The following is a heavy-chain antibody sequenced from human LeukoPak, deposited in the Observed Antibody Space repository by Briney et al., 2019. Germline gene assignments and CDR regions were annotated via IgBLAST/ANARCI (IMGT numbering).Heavy chain of an antibody. CDR3: ARGSLHY. CDR2: ISGSGGTT. V-gene: IGHV3-23*01. Sequence: PGGSLRLSCAASGFTFSSYAMSWVRQAPGKGLDWVSAISGSGGTTFYADSVKGRFTVSRDNSKNTLSLQMNSLRAEDSAVYYCARGSLHYWGQGTLVTVSS. J-gene: IGHJ4*02. CDR1: GFTFSSYA.